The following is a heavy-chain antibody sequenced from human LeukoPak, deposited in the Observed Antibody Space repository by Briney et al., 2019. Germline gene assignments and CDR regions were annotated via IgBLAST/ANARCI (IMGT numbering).Heavy chain of an antibody. Sequence: SETLSLTCTVSGGSISSYYWSWIRQPPGKGLEWIGYIYTSGSTNYNPSLKSRVTISVDTSKNQFSLKLSSVTAADTAVYYCARDIHCSSTSCYAFDIWGQGTMVTVSS. CDR3: ARDIHCSSTSCYAFDI. CDR2: IYTSGST. CDR1: GGSISSYY. J-gene: IGHJ3*02. D-gene: IGHD2-2*01. V-gene: IGHV4-4*09.